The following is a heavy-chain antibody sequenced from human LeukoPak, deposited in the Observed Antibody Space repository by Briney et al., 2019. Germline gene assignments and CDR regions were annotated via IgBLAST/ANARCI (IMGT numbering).Heavy chain of an antibody. V-gene: IGHV1-18*01. CDR1: GYTFTSYG. D-gene: IGHD2-8*02. CDR3: ARASEVLVCVY. Sequence: EASVTVSCTASGYTFTSYGISWVRQAPGQGLEWMGWISAYNGNTNYAQKLQGRVTMTRDTSTSTVYMELSSLRSEDTAVYYCARASEVLVCVYWGQGTLVTVSS. CDR2: ISAYNGNT. J-gene: IGHJ4*02.